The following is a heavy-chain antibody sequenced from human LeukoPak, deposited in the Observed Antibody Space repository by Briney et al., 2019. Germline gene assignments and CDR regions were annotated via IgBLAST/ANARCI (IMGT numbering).Heavy chain of an antibody. V-gene: IGHV4-39*01. Sequence: ASETLSLTCTVSGGSISSSSYYWGWIRQPPGKGLEWIGSIYYSGSTYYNPSLKGRVAISVDTSKNQLSLKLSSVTAADTAVYYCARPRITIFGVVTDAFDIWGQGTMVTVSS. CDR2: IYYSGST. CDR1: GGSISSSSYY. J-gene: IGHJ3*02. D-gene: IGHD3-3*01. CDR3: ARPRITIFGVVTDAFDI.